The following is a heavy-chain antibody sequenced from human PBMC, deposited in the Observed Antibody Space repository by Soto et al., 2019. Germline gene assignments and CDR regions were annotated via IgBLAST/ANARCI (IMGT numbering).Heavy chain of an antibody. D-gene: IGHD4-17*01. V-gene: IGHV5-51*01. CDR1: GHSFSSW. J-gene: IGHJ4*02. Sequence: GESLKISCKSSGHSFSSWIAWVRQMPGKGLEWMGIIYPGDSDTRYSPSFQGHVTISADRSINTAYLQWSSLKASDTAMYYCARLVHGDYGIDYWGQGTLVTVSS. CDR3: ARLVHGDYGIDY. CDR2: IYPGDSDT.